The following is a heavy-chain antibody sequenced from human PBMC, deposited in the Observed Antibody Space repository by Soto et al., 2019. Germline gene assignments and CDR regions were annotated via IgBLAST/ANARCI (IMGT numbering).Heavy chain of an antibody. J-gene: IGHJ4*02. D-gene: IGHD5-18*01. V-gene: IGHV5-51*01. CDR3: ARLGVEMDTTTYFDS. CDR2: IYPGDSDT. Sequence: GESLKISCKGSGYSFTSYWIGWVRQMPGKGLEWMGIIYPGDSDTRYSPPFQGQVSFSADKSISTAYLQWSSLKASDTAMYYCARLGVEMDTTTYFDSWGQGTLVTVSS. CDR1: GYSFTSYW.